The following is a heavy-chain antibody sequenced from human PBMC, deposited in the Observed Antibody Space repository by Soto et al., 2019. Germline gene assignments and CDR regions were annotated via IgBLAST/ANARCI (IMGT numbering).Heavy chain of an antibody. CDR1: GFTFSSYA. CDR3: AKSRRSVGYGMDV. V-gene: IGHV3-23*01. Sequence: PGGSLGLSCATSGFTFSSYAMSWVRQAPGKGLEWVSAISGSGGSTYYADSVKGRFTISRDNSKNTLYLQMNSLRAEDTAVYYCAKSRRSVGYGMDVWGQGTTVTVSS. D-gene: IGHD1-26*01. J-gene: IGHJ6*02. CDR2: ISGSGGST.